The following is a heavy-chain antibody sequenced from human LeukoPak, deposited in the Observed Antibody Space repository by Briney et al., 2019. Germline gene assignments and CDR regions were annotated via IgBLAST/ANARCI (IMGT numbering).Heavy chain of an antibody. D-gene: IGHD4-17*01. Sequence: NAGGSLRLSCAASGFTFSSYSMNWVRQAPGKGLEWVSSISSSSSYIYYADSAKGRFTISRDNAKNSLYLQMNSLRAEDTAVYYCARESVGTVTSDYWGQGTLVTVSS. V-gene: IGHV3-21*01. CDR2: ISSSSSYI. CDR3: ARESVGTVTSDY. J-gene: IGHJ4*02. CDR1: GFTFSSYS.